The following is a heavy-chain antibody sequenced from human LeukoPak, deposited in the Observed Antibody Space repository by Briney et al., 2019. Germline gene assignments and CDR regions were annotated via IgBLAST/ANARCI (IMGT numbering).Heavy chain of an antibody. D-gene: IGHD2-15*01. CDR2: ISGSGGST. CDR1: GFTFSSYA. Sequence: GSLRLSCAASGFTFSSYAMSWVRQAPGKGLEWVSAISGSGGSTYYADSVKGRFTISRDNSKNTLYLQMNSLRAEDTAVYYCAKDPQLDIVVVVAATNYWGQGTLVTVSS. V-gene: IGHV3-23*01. CDR3: AKDPQLDIVVVVAATNY. J-gene: IGHJ4*02.